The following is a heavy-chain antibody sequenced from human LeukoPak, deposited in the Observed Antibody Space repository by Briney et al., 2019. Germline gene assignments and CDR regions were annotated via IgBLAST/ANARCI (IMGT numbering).Heavy chain of an antibody. Sequence: PGGSLRLSCAGTGFSLSSYALNWVRQAPGKGLEWVSEISASSNYKYYADSVKGRFTISKDNSQNMFFLKMNSLRAESTAVYYCARGQRSCNSASCHLWYFDLWGRGTLVSVSS. CDR1: GFSLSSYA. CDR2: ISASSNYK. V-gene: IGHV3-23*01. CDR3: ARGQRSCNSASCHLWYFDL. J-gene: IGHJ2*01. D-gene: IGHD2-2*01.